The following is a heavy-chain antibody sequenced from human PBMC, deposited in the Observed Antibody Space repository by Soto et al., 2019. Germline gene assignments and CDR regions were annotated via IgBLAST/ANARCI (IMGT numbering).Heavy chain of an antibody. CDR2: TYYRSKWYN. D-gene: IGHD6-13*01. V-gene: IGHV6-1*01. CDR3: ARVRSPREYSSSWYEDV. J-gene: IGHJ6*02. Sequence: PSQTLSLTCAISGDSVSSNSAAWNRIRQSPSRGLEWLGRTYYRSKWYNDYAVSVKSRITINPDTSKNQFSLQLNSVTPEDTAVYYCARVRSPREYSSSWYEDVWGQGTTVTVSS. CDR1: GDSVSSNSAA.